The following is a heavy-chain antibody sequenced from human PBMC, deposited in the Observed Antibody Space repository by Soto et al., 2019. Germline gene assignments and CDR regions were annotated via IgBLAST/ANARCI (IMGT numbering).Heavy chain of an antibody. V-gene: IGHV3-30-3*01. CDR1: GFTFSSYA. J-gene: IGHJ4*02. CDR2: ISYDGSNK. Sequence: QVQLVESGGGVVQPGRSLRLSCAASGFTFSSYAMHWVRQAPGKGLEWVAVISYDGSNKYYADSVKGRFTISRDNSKNTLYLQMNSLRAEDTAVYYCASGRDGYNTLDYWGQGTLVTFSS. CDR3: ASGRDGYNTLDY. D-gene: IGHD5-12*01.